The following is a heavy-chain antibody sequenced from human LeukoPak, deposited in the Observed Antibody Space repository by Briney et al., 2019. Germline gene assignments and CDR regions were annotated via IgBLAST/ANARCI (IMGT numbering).Heavy chain of an antibody. Sequence: SVKVSCKASGGTFSSYAISWVRQAPGQGLEWMGGIIPIFGTANYAQKVQGRVTITAEKSTSTALMELSSLRSEDTAVYYCARHYDILTGYGFLAFDIWGQGTMVTVSS. CDR3: ARHYDILTGYGFLAFDI. V-gene: IGHV1-69*06. CDR1: GGTFSSYA. J-gene: IGHJ3*02. D-gene: IGHD3-9*01. CDR2: IIPIFGTA.